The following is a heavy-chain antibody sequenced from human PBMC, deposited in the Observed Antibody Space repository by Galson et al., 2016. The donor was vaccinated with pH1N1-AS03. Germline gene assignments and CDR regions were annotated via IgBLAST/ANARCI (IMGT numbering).Heavy chain of an antibody. J-gene: IGHJ4*02. Sequence: SLRLSCAASGFTFSDYYMSWIRQTPGKGLEWVSYISGSGATIYYADSVKGRFSISRDSAKNSLFLQMNSLRVEDTAVYYCARDGPPQGISVAGSFDFWGQGTLVTVSS. CDR2: ISGSGATI. V-gene: IGHV3-11*01. D-gene: IGHD6-19*01. CDR1: GFTFSDYY. CDR3: ARDGPPQGISVAGSFDF.